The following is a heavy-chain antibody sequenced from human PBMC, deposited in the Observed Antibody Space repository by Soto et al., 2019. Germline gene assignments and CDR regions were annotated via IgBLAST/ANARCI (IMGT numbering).Heavy chain of an antibody. CDR1: GFTFSSYA. D-gene: IGHD2-21*02. J-gene: IGHJ4*02. CDR3: AKGRASDCPGCTQDY. V-gene: IGHV3-64*01. Sequence: GGSLRLSCAASGFTFSSYAMHRVRQAPGKGLEYVSAITSNGGNTDYASSVKGRLTISRDNSKNTLYLQMNSLRAEDTAVYYCAKGRASDCPGCTQDYWGQGTLVTVSS. CDR2: ITSNGGNT.